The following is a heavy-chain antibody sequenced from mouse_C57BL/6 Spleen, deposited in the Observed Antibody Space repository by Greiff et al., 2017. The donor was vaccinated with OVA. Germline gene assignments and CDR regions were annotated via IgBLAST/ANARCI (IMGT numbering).Heavy chain of an antibody. V-gene: IGHV1-64*01. CDR3: AISPHYYGSSYAMDY. CDR2: IHPNSGST. Sequence: QVQLQQPGAELVKPGASVKLSCKASGYTFTSYWMHWVKQRPGQGLEWIGMIHPNSGSTNYNEKFKSKATLTVDKSSSTAYMQLSSLTSEDSAVYYCAISPHYYGSSYAMDYWGQGTSVTVSS. CDR1: GYTFTSYW. J-gene: IGHJ4*01. D-gene: IGHD1-1*01.